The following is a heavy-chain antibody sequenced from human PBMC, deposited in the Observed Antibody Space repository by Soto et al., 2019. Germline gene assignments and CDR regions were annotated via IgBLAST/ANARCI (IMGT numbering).Heavy chain of an antibody. Sequence: SVKVSCKASGGTFSSYAISWVRQAPGQGLEWMGGIIPIFGTANYAQKFQGRVTITADKSTSTAYMELSSLRSEDTAVYYCARRSSSGWYNFDYWGQGTLVTVSS. D-gene: IGHD6-19*01. CDR3: ARRSSSGWYNFDY. J-gene: IGHJ4*02. CDR1: GGTFSSYA. CDR2: IIPIFGTA. V-gene: IGHV1-69*06.